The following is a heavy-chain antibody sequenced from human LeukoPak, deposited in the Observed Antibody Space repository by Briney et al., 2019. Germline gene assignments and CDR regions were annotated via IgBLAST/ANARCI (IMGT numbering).Heavy chain of an antibody. CDR3: ATPSYSGSWGTIDV. CDR1: GGSISSSKYY. CDR2: IFNSGST. D-gene: IGHD1-26*01. Sequence: SETLSLTCTVSGGSISSSKYYWGWIRQPPGKGLEWIGTIFNSGSTHYNPSLKSRVTISVDTSKNQFSLNLSSVTAADMAVYYCATPSYSGSWGTIDVWGQGTMVTVSS. V-gene: IGHV4-39*01. J-gene: IGHJ3*01.